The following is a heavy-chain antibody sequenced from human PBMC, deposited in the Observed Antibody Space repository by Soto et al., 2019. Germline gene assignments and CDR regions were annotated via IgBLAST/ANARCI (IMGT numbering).Heavy chain of an antibody. V-gene: IGHV3-30*18. CDR3: AKPGGTYCSGGSCYSEYFQH. CDR1: GFTFSSCA. Sequence: PGGSLRLSCTASGFTFSSCAMTGVRQTPGKGLEWVAAISDGGSNKYYADSVKGRFTISRDNSKNTLYLQMNSLRAEDTAVYYCAKPGGTYCSGGSCYSEYFQHWGQGTLVTVSS. J-gene: IGHJ1*01. CDR2: ISDGGSNK. D-gene: IGHD2-15*01.